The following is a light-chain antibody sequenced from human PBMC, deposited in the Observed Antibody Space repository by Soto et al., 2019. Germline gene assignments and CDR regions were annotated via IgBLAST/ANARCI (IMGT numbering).Light chain of an antibody. J-gene: IGKJ2*01. CDR1: RSLLYDSNNKNY. Sequence: DIVMTQSPDSLAVSLGETATINCKSSRSLLYDSNNKNYFAWFQQKPGQPPRPLLYWASTRESGVPDRFSGSGSGTDFTLTISNLQAGDVAVYYCQQYYTTPRTFGQGTKLEVK. CDR3: QQYYTTPRT. V-gene: IGKV4-1*01. CDR2: WAS.